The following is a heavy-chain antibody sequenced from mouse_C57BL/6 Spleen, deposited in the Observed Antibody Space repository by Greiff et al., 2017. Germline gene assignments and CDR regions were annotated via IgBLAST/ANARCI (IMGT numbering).Heavy chain of an antibody. D-gene: IGHD1-1*01. CDR2: IDPSDSYT. Sequence: VQLQQPGAELVRPGTSVKLSCKASGYTFTSYWMHWVKQRPGQGLEWIGVIDPSDSYTNYNQKFKGKATLTVDTSSSTAYMQLSSLTSEDSAVYYCAGYYYGSSLWFAYWGQGTLVTVSA. CDR3: AGYYYGSSLWFAY. J-gene: IGHJ3*01. V-gene: IGHV1-59*01. CDR1: GYTFTSYW.